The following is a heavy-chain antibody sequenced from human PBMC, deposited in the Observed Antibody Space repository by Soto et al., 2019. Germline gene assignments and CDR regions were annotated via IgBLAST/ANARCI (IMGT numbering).Heavy chain of an antibody. J-gene: IGHJ4*02. CDR2: IDWVDDK. D-gene: IGHD3-9*01. V-gene: IGHV2-70*01. CDR1: GFSVTTTGMC. CDR3: ARTYYDILTGYYHSLDI. Sequence: GPTLVNPTQTLTLTCTFSGFSVTTTGMCVTWIRQPPGKALEWLALIDWVDDKFYRASLKTRLTISKDTSKNQVVLTMANMDPADTGTYYCARTYYDILTGYYHSLDIWGQGTLVTVSS.